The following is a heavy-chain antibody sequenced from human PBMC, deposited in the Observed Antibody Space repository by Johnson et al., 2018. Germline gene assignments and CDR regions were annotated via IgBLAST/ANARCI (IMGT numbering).Heavy chain of an antibody. Sequence: VQLVESGGVLVQPGGSLRLSCAASGFTFSSYAMHWVRQAPGKGLEYVSAISSNGGSTYYANSVKGRCTIARDNSKNTLYLQMGSLRAEDMAVYYCARRGELRDVYYYYYYMDVWGKGTTVTVSS. CDR3: ARRGELRDVYYYYYYMDV. J-gene: IGHJ6*03. CDR2: ISSNGGST. V-gene: IGHV3-64*01. CDR1: GFTFSSYA. D-gene: IGHD1-7*01.